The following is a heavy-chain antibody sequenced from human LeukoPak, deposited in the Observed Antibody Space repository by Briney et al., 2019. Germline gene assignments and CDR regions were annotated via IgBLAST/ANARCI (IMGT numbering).Heavy chain of an antibody. D-gene: IGHD6-19*01. CDR2: ISSSGSTI. CDR1: GFTFSSYW. J-gene: IGHJ3*02. V-gene: IGHV3-11*01. CDR3: ARDAGYSSGFDAFDI. Sequence: GGSLRLSCAASGFTFSSYWMSWIRQAPGKGLEWVSYISSSGSTIYYADSVKGRFTISRDNAKNSLYLQMNSLRAEDTAVYYCARDAGYSSGFDAFDIWGQGTMVTVSS.